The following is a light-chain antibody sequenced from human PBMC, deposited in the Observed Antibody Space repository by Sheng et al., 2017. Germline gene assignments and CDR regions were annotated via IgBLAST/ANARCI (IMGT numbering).Light chain of an antibody. CDR1: KLGDKY. J-gene: IGLJ2*01. V-gene: IGLV3-1*01. Sequence: SFALTQPPSVSVSPGQTASITCSGDKLGDKYVSWYQQRPGRSPLLVIYQDNKRPSGIPERFSGSNSGNTATLTISGTQATDEADYYCQAWDSSIFVVFGGGTRLTVL. CDR3: QAWDSSIFVV. CDR2: QDN.